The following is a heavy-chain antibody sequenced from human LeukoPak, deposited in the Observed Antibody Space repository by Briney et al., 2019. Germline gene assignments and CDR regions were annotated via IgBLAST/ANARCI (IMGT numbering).Heavy chain of an antibody. J-gene: IGHJ3*02. D-gene: IGHD3-10*01. V-gene: IGHV1-2*02. Sequence: ASVKVSCKASGYTFTGYYMHWVRQAPGQGLEWMGWINPNSGGTNYAQKFQGRVTMTRDTSISTAYMELSRLRSDDTAVYCCARARIITMVRGYAFDIWGQGTMVTVSS. CDR1: GYTFTGYY. CDR2: INPNSGGT. CDR3: ARARIITMVRGYAFDI.